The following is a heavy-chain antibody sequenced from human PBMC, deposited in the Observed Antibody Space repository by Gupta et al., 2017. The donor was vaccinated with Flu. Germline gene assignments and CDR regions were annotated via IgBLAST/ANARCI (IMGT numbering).Heavy chain of an antibody. J-gene: IGHJ5*02. CDR3: AGEKDAIVVAASTLTEGVFDP. CDR2: INPSSGGT. Sequence: QVQLVQSGAEVKKPGASVKVSCKASGYIFTGHYIHWVRQAPGQGLEWMGWINPSSGGTKYAQTFEDRATMSRDTSVNTVYMELSRLRSDDTAVYYCAGEKDAIVVAASTLTEGVFDPWGQGTLVTVSS. D-gene: IGHD2-15*01. V-gene: IGHV1-2*02. CDR1: GYIFTGHY.